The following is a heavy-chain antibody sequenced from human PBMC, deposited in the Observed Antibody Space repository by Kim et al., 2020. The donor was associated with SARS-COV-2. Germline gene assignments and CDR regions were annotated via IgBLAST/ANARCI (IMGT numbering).Heavy chain of an antibody. CDR1: GGSISSCGYY. CDR3: ARAPNVVVIAISAFFI. CDR2: IYYRVST. J-gene: IGHJ3*02. D-gene: IGHD2-21*01. Sequence: SETLSPTCTVSGGSISSCGYYSSWIRPHPGQGLEWLGYIYYRVSTYYNPSLTCRVTISVDTSKNQFSLKLRSVTAADSAVYYCARAPNVVVIAISAFFI. V-gene: IGHV4-31*03.